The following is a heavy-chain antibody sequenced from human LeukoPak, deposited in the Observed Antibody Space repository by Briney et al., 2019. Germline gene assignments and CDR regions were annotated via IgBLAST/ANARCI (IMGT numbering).Heavy chain of an antibody. V-gene: IGHV3-23*01. Sequence: GGSLRLSCAASGFTFSSYAMSWVRQAPGKGLEWVSSITTSGGSTSYADSVRGRFTISRDNSKNTLYLQMHSLRAEDTAVYYCAKTPENDDGSAWYYFDYWGQGTLVTVSS. D-gene: IGHD6-19*01. CDR2: ITTSGGST. J-gene: IGHJ4*02. CDR3: AKTPENDDGSAWYYFDY. CDR1: GFTFSSYA.